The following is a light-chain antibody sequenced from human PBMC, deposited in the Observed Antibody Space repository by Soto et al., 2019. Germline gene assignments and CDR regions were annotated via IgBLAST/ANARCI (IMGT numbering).Light chain of an antibody. CDR3: SSYTSSNTVV. CDR1: SSDVGGYNF. V-gene: IGLV2-14*01. Sequence: QSVLTQPASVSGSPGQSITISCTGTSSDVGGYNFVSWYQQHPGKAPKLMIYDVSNRPSGVSNRFSGSKSGSTASLPISGLLADDEADYYCSSYTSSNTVVFGGGTKLTVL. CDR2: DVS. J-gene: IGLJ2*01.